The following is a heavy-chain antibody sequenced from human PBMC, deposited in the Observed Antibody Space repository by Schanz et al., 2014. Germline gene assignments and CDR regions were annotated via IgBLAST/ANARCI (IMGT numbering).Heavy chain of an antibody. V-gene: IGHV1-69*08. CDR2: FIPILDVG. CDR3: ARDRMRYCSTASCLHDNWFDP. D-gene: IGHD2-2*01. CDR1: RRTVRRET. Sequence: QVQLVKSGDEVKKTGSAGKVSCKGHRRTVRRETSSWGRKESGQGSERVGRFIPILDVGNYAQQFQGRVTMTTDTSTGTAYMELRSLRSDDTAVYYCARDRMRYCSTASCLHDNWFDPWVHYTLVIVSS. J-gene: IGHJ5*02.